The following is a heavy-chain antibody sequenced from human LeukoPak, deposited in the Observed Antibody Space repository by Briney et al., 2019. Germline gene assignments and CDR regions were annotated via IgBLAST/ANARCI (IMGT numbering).Heavy chain of an antibody. D-gene: IGHD4-17*01. V-gene: IGHV4-34*01. CDR2: TDQNEIT. J-gene: IGHJ4*02. CDR1: GGSISGYD. CDR3: ATEWTDGEYVDY. Sequence: SETLSLTCTVSGGSISGYDWSWIRQPPGKGLEWIGDTDQNEITNYNPSLKSRVTISVDMSKNHFSLKLNSVTAADTAVYYCATEWTDGEYVDYWGQGTLVTVSS.